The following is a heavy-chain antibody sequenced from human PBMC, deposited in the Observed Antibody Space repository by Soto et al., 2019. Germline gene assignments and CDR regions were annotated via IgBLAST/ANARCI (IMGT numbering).Heavy chain of an antibody. CDR3: ARGREASFDY. CDR1: GGSFSGYY. CDR2: ITHSGST. J-gene: IGHJ4*02. Sequence: QVQLQQWGAGLLKPSETLSLTCAVYGGSFSGYYWSWIRQPPGKGLEWIGEITHSGSTNYNPSLKSRVNISVDTSKNQFSLQLSSVTAADTAVYYCARGREASFDYWGQGTLVTVSS. V-gene: IGHV4-34*01.